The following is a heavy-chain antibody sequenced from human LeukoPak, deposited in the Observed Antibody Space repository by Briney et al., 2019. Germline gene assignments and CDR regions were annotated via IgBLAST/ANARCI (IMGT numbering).Heavy chain of an antibody. CDR2: IHYSGTT. D-gene: IGHD3-16*01. V-gene: IGHV4-59*01. CDR3: ARDLGQNGMDV. J-gene: IGHJ6*02. Sequence: SETLSLTCTVSGASISSYYWGWFRQPPGKGLEWIAYIHYSGTTNYNPSHKSRVTISVDTSKNQFSLKLSSVTAADTAVYYCARDLGQNGMDVWGQGTTVTVSS. CDR1: GASISSYY.